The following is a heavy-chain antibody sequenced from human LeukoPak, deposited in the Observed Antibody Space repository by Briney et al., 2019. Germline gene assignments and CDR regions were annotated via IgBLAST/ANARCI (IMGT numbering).Heavy chain of an antibody. CDR1: GGSFSGYY. V-gene: IGHV4-34*01. CDR3: ARAPIATASPFDS. D-gene: IGHD6-13*01. CDR2: INHSGTS. J-gene: IGHJ4*02. Sequence: SETLSLTCAVYGGSFSGYYWSWIRQPPGKGLEWIGEINHSGTSNYNPSLKSRVTMSVDTSKNQFSLSLRFVTAADTAVYYCARAPIATASPFDSWGQGNLVAVSS.